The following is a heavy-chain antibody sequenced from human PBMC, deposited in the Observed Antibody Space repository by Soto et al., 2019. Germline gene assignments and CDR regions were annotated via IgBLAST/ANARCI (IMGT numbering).Heavy chain of an antibody. J-gene: IGHJ6*02. D-gene: IGHD1-26*01. Sequence: GGSLRLSCAASGFTFSSYGMHWVRQAPGKGLEWVAVISYDGSNKYYADSVKGRFTISRDNSKNTLYLQMNSLRAEDTAVYYCAKGWDPYYYYGMDVWGQGTTVTVSS. CDR1: GFTFSSYG. CDR3: AKGWDPYYYYGMDV. CDR2: ISYDGSNK. V-gene: IGHV3-30*18.